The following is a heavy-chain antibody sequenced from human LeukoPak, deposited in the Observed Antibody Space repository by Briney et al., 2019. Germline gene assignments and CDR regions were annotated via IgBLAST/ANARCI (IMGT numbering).Heavy chain of an antibody. J-gene: IGHJ4*02. CDR3: AKDDALIRFND. V-gene: IGHV3-23*01. CDR1: GFTFSNYG. D-gene: IGHD3-3*01. Sequence: GGSLRLSCAASGFTFSNYGMNCVRQAPGKGLEWISGIIGSGGITYYADSVKGRFTISRDNSKNTLYLQIYSLRAGDTAVYYCAKDDALIRFNDWGQGTLVTVSS. CDR2: IIGSGGIT.